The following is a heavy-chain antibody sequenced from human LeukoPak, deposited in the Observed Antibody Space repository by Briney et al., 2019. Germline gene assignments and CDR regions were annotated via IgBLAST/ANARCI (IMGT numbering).Heavy chain of an antibody. CDR2: IYYSGST. J-gene: IGHJ3*02. CDR1: GGSISSGDYY. CDR3: ARDYYYDSSGYRNDAFDI. V-gene: IGHV4-30-4*08. Sequence: SETLSLTCTVSGGSISSGDYYWSWIRQPPGKGLEWIGYIYYSGSTYYNPSLKSRVTISVDTSKNQFSLKLSSVTAADTAVYYCARDYYYDSSGYRNDAFDIWGQGIMATVSS. D-gene: IGHD3-22*01.